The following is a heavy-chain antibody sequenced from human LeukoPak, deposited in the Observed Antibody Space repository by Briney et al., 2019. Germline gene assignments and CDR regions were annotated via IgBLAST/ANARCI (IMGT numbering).Heavy chain of an antibody. CDR2: ISGRRDST. J-gene: IGHJ6*03. V-gene: IGHV3-23*01. Sequence: GGSLRLSCAASGFTFSSYGMSWVRQAPGKGLEWVSTISGRRDSTSYADSVKGRFTISRDSSKNTLYLQMNSLRAEDTAVYYCAKDPNFYYCMDVWGKGTTATISS. CDR1: GFTFSSYG. CDR3: AKDPNFYYCMDV.